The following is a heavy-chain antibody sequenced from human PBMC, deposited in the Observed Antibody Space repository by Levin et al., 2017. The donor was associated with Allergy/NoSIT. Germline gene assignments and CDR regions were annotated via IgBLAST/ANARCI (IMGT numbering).Heavy chain of an antibody. CDR2: ISYDGSNK. D-gene: IGHD6-13*01. Sequence: PGGSLRLSCAASGFTFSSYAMHWVRQAPGKGLEWVAVISYDGSNKYYADSVKGRFTISRDNSKNTLYLQMNSLRAEDTAVYYCARDQQVYSSSWYDLPYFDYWGQGTLVTVSS. CDR1: GFTFSSYA. V-gene: IGHV3-30-3*01. CDR3: ARDQQVYSSSWYDLPYFDY. J-gene: IGHJ4*02.